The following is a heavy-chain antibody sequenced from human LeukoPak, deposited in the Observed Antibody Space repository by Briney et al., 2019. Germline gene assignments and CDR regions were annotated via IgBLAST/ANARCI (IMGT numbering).Heavy chain of an antibody. V-gene: IGHV3-66*01. CDR2: IYSGGST. D-gene: IGHD6-13*01. J-gene: IGHJ4*02. CDR1: GFTVSSNY. CDR3: ARITYSSSWYRDY. Sequence: GGSLRLSCAASGFTVSSNYMSWVRQAPGKGLEWVSVIYSGGSTYYADSVKGRFTISRDNSKNTLYLQMNSLRAEDTAVYYCARITYSSSWYRDYWGQGTLVTVSS.